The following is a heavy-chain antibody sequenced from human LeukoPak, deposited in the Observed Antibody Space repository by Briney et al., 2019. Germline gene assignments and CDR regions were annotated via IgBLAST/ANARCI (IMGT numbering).Heavy chain of an antibody. CDR3: ARRNDFDI. J-gene: IGHJ3*02. CDR2: IYSSGST. V-gene: IGHV4-4*08. Sequence: KTSETLSLTCTVSGCSITGYHWSWIRQPPGKGLEWIGYIYSSGSTEYRPSLKSRATISADTSKNQFPLKLTSVTAADTAIYYCARRNDFDIWGQGTMVTVSS. CDR1: GCSITGYH.